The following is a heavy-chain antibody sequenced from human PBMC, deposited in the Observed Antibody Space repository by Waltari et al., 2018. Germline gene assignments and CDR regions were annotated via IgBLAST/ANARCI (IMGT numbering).Heavy chain of an antibody. D-gene: IGHD2-8*02. CDR3: TRQTLGYCTSAACRRLEA. Sequence: QVQLQESGPRLVKPSETLSLTCDVSGYAINSGFYWGWFRQAPEKGLEWIATIYHDGPTFDNPALTSRGTTSMDTSKNQISLKLKSVTAADTAVYYCTRQTLGYCTSAACRRLEAWGQGTLVTVSS. CDR2: IYHDGPT. J-gene: IGHJ5*02. CDR1: GYAINSGFY. V-gene: IGHV4-38-2*01.